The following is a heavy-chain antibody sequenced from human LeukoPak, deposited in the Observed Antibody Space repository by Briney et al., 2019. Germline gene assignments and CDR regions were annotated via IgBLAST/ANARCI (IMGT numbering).Heavy chain of an antibody. D-gene: IGHD3-10*01. CDR1: GGSISSYY. J-gene: IGHJ4*02. Sequence: SETLSLTCTVSGGSISSYYWSWIRQPPGKGLEWIGYIYTSGSTNYNPSLKSRVTISVDTSKNQFSLKLSSVTAADTAVYYCARQRGGVRGALDYWGQGTLVTVSP. CDR2: IYTSGST. V-gene: IGHV4-4*09. CDR3: ARQRGGVRGALDY.